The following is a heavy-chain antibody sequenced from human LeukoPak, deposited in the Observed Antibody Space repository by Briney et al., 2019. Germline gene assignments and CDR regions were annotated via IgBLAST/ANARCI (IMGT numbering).Heavy chain of an antibody. V-gene: IGHV3-74*01. CDR1: GCSFSSYW. Sequence: GGSLRLSCAASGCSFSSYWMHWVRQAPGKGLVWVSRIKSDGKTNYADSVKGRFTISRDNAKNTVSLQMNSLRAEDTGVYYCARAPSEIGGYYPEYFRHWGQGTLVTVSS. D-gene: IGHD3-22*01. CDR3: ARAPSEIGGYYPEYFRH. J-gene: IGHJ1*01. CDR2: IKSDGKT.